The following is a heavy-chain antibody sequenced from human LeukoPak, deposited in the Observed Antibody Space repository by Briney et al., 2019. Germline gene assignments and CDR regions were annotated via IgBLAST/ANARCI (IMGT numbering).Heavy chain of an antibody. CDR2: ISGSGGST. CDR1: GFTFSSYA. D-gene: IGHD6-19*01. V-gene: IGHV3-23*01. J-gene: IGHJ4*02. Sequence: GGSLRLSCAASGFTFSSYAMSWVRQAPGKGLEWVSAISGSGGSTYFADSVKGRFTISRDNSKNTLYLQMNSLRAEDTAVYYFAKGYNTSGWYYFDNWGQGTLVTVSS. CDR3: AKGYNTSGWYYFDN.